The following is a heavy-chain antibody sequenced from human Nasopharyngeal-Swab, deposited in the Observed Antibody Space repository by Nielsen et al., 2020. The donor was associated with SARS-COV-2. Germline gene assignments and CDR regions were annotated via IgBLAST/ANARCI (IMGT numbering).Heavy chain of an antibody. CDR1: GYSISSGYY. V-gene: IGHV4-38-2*02. CDR3: ARVLYNYYYYYYMDV. Sequence: SETLSLTCTVSGYSISSGYYWGWIRQPPGKGLEWIGSIYHSGSTYYNPSLKSRVTISVDTSKNQFSLKLGSVTAADTAVYYCARVLYNYYYYYYMDVWGKGTTVTVSS. CDR2: IYHSGST. D-gene: IGHD2-8*01. J-gene: IGHJ6*03.